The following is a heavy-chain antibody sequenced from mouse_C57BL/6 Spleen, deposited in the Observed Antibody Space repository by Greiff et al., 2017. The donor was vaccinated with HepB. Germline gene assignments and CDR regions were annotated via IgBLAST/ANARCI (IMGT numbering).Heavy chain of an antibody. CDR3: AREVYGSSYWYFDV. Sequence: EVQLVESEGGLVQPGSSMKLSCTASGFTFSDYYMAWVRQVPEKGLEWVANINYDGSSTYYLDSLKSRFIISRDNAKNILYLQMSSLKSEDTATYYCAREVYGSSYWYFDVWGTGTTVTVSS. D-gene: IGHD1-1*01. CDR1: GFTFSDYY. CDR2: INYDGSST. V-gene: IGHV5-16*01. J-gene: IGHJ1*03.